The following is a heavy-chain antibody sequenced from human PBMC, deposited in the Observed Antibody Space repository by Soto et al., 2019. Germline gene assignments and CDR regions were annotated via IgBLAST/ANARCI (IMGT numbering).Heavy chain of an antibody. CDR1: GFTFSSYW. D-gene: IGHD5-18*01. CDR3: SRCSVTVDAYSYGNHLAVDY. V-gene: IGHV3-7*01. J-gene: IGHJ4*02. CDR2: IKQDGSEK. Sequence: PGGSLRLSCAASGFTFSSYWMSWVRQAPGKGLEWVANIKQDGSEKYYVDSVKGRFTISRDNAKNSLYLQMNSLRAEDTAVYYCSRCSVTVDAYSYGNHLAVDYWGQGTLVTVSS.